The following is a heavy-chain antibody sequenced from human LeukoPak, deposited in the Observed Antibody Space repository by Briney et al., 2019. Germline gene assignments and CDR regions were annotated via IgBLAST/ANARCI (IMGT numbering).Heavy chain of an antibody. CDR2: IYTSGST. Sequence: SDTLSLTCTVSGGSISSYYWSWIRQPAGKGLEWIGRIYTSGSTNYNPSLKSRVTISVDTSKNQFSLKLSSVTAADTAVYYCAGEEAGTPFDYWGQGTLVTVSS. CDR3: AGEEAGTPFDY. D-gene: IGHD6-19*01. J-gene: IGHJ4*02. V-gene: IGHV4-4*07. CDR1: GGSISSYY.